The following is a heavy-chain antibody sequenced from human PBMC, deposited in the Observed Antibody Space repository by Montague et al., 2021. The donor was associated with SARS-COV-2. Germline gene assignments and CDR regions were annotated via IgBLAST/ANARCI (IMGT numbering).Heavy chain of an antibody. V-gene: IGHV4-59*11. CDR1: GGSTSSHL. J-gene: IGHJ4*02. CDR3: ARSGGVPMY. D-gene: IGHD3-10*01. CDR2: FDHAGTK. Sequence: SETLSLTCTVSGGSTSSHLWSWIRQSPGKGLEWIGYFDHAGTKKYNPSLKTRVTISGDTSKNQFSLRVTSVTTADTAIYYCARSGGVPMYWGQGSLVTVSS.